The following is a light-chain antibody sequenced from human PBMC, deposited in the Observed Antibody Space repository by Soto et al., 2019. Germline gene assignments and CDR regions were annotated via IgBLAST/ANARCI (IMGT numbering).Light chain of an antibody. CDR3: QQRET. Sequence: EIVLTQSPATLSLSPGERATLSCRASQSVSSNLAWYQQKEGQAPRLLIYDASSRARGIPAKFSGSGSGTDFTPTISYLEPEDFAIYYCQQRETFGQGTRLEIK. CDR1: QSVSSN. V-gene: IGKV3-11*01. CDR2: DAS. J-gene: IGKJ5*01.